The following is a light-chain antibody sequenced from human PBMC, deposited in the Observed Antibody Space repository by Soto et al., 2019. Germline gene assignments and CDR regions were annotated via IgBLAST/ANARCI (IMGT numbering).Light chain of an antibody. J-gene: IGKJ2*01. CDR3: QQYGGSPLYT. CDR1: RPINSTY. CDR2: GAS. Sequence: EIVLTQSPGTLSLSPGERATLACRASRPINSTYLAWYQHKPGQAPRLLIYGASSRATGIPDRFSGGGSETYFTLTISRLEPEDFAVYVCQQYGGSPLYTFGQGTKLEIK. V-gene: IGKV3-20*01.